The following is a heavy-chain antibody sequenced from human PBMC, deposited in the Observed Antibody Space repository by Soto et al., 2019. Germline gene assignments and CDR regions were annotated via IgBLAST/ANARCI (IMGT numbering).Heavy chain of an antibody. V-gene: IGHV3-7*01. CDR3: ARCIAAEKDAFDI. D-gene: IGHD6-13*01. J-gene: IGHJ3*02. CDR1: GFTFSSYW. CDR2: IKQDGSEK. Sequence: EVQLVESGGGLVQPGGSLRLSCAASGFTFSSYWMSWVRQAPGKGLEWVANIKQDGSEKYYVDSVKGRFTISRDNAKNTLYLQMNSLRAEDTAVYYCARCIAAEKDAFDIWGQGTMVTVSS.